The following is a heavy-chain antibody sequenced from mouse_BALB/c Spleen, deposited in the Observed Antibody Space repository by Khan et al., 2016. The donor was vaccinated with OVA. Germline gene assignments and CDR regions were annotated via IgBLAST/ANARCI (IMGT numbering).Heavy chain of an antibody. CDR1: GFTFSDYG. J-gene: IGHJ3*01. Sequence: EVELVESGGGLVQPGGSRKLSCAASGFTFSDYGMAWVRQAPGKGPEWVAFISDLAYTIYYADTVTGRFPISRENAKNTLYLEMSSLRSEDTASYYWARGGGTAPFAYWGLGTLVTVSA. CDR3: ARGGGTAPFAY. V-gene: IGHV5-15*02. D-gene: IGHD1-2*01. CDR2: ISDLAYTI.